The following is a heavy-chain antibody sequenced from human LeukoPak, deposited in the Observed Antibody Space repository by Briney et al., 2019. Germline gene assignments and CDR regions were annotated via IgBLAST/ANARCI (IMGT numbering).Heavy chain of an antibody. V-gene: IGHV1-69*05. CDR3: ASLTGGREEYYFDY. Sequence: KVSCKASGGTFSSYAISWVRQAPGQGLEWMGRIIPIFGTANYAQKFQGRVTITTDESTSTAYMELSSLRSEDTAVHYCASLTGGREEYYFDYWGQGTLVTVSS. CDR2: IIPIFGTA. CDR1: GGTFSSYA. J-gene: IGHJ4*02. D-gene: IGHD1-1*01.